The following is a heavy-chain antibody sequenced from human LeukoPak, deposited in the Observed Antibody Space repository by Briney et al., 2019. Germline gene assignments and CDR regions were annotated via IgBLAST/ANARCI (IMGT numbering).Heavy chain of an antibody. D-gene: IGHD3-9*01. Sequence: GGSLRLSCAASGFTFSSYAMSWVGQAPGKGLEWVSAISGSGGSTYYADSVKGRFTISRDNSKNTLYLQMNSLRAEDTAVYYCAKADILTGYPSFDYWGQGTLVTVSS. CDR3: AKADILTGYPSFDY. V-gene: IGHV3-23*01. CDR2: ISGSGGST. CDR1: GFTFSSYA. J-gene: IGHJ4*02.